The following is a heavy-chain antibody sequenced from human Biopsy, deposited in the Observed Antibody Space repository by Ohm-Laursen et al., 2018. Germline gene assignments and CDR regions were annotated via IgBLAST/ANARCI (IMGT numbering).Heavy chain of an antibody. D-gene: IGHD2/OR15-2a*01. CDR3: ARATNSTGWPYYYFYGMDV. V-gene: IGHV4-59*01. CDR2: LYYSGST. Sequence: TLSLTCAVSGGLISSDYWSWIRQTPGKGLEWIGYLYYSGSTNYNPSLKSRVTISVDTSKNQFSLRLNSVTAADTAVYYCARATNSTGWPYYYFYGMDVWGQGTTVTVSS. J-gene: IGHJ6*02. CDR1: GGLISSDY.